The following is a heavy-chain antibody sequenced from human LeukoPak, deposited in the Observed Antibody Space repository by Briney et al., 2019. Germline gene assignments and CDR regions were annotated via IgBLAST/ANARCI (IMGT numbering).Heavy chain of an antibody. V-gene: IGHV4-59*01. CDR2: IYYSGST. CDR1: GGSLSSYY. Sequence: SETLSLTCTVSGGSLSSYYWSWIRQPPGKGLEWIGYIYYSGSTNYNPSLKSRVTISVDTSKNQFSLKLSSVTAADTAVYYCARGTYYYDSSGYSFDYWGQGTLVTVSS. CDR3: ARGTYYYDSSGYSFDY. D-gene: IGHD3-22*01. J-gene: IGHJ4*02.